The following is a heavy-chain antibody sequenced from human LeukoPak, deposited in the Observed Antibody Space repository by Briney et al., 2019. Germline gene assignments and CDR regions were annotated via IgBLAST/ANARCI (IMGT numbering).Heavy chain of an antibody. J-gene: IGHJ4*02. CDR1: GFTFSDYY. Sequence: PGGSLRLSCAASGFTFSDYYMSWLRQAPGKGLEWVSYMSSSGDTIYYADSVKARFTISRDNAKNSLYLQMNNLRAEDTAVYYCARANFYGEDYWGQGTLVTVSS. CDR3: ARANFYGEDY. CDR2: MSSSGDTI. V-gene: IGHV3-11*01. D-gene: IGHD4-17*01.